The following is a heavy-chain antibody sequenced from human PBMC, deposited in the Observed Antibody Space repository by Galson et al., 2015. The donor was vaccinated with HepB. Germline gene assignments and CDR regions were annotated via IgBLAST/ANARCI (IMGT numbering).Heavy chain of an antibody. J-gene: IGHJ6*02. CDR1: GFTFSGSA. V-gene: IGHV3-73*01. Sequence: SLRLSCAASGFTFSGSAMHWVRQASGKGLEWVGRIRSKANSYATAYAASVKGRFAISRDDSKNTAYLQMNSLKTEDTAVYYCTRHGTSIAVGGVWGQGTTVTVSS. CDR2: IRSKANSYAT. CDR3: TRHGTSIAVGGV. D-gene: IGHD6-19*01.